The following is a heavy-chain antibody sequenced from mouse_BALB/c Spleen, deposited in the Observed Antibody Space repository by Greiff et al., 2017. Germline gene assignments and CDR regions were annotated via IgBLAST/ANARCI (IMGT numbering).Heavy chain of an antibody. J-gene: IGHJ2*01. CDR2: INSNGGST. Sequence: EVKLVESGGGLVQPGGSLKLSCAASGFTFSSYGMSWVRQTPDKRLELVATINSNGGSTYYPDSVKGRFTISRDNAKNTLYLQMSSLKSEDTAMYYCARDRTGNYFDYWGQGTTLTVSS. D-gene: IGHD4-1*01. CDR1: GFTFSSYG. V-gene: IGHV5-6-3*01. CDR3: ARDRTGNYFDY.